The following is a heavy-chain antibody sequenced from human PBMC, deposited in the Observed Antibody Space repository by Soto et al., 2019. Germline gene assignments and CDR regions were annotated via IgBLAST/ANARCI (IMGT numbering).Heavy chain of an antibody. V-gene: IGHV4-30-4*01. CDR1: RGSISSGDYY. Sequence: PSETLSLTCTVSRGSISSGDYYWSWIRQPPGKGLEWIGYIYYSGSTYYNPSLKSRVTISVDTSKNQFSLKLSSVTAADTAVYYCARVPGYSSPYYGMDVWGQGTTVT. D-gene: IGHD6-13*01. CDR2: IYYSGST. J-gene: IGHJ6*02. CDR3: ARVPGYSSPYYGMDV.